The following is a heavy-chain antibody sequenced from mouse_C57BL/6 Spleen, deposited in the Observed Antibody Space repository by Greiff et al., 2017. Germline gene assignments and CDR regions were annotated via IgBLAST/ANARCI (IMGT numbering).Heavy chain of an antibody. CDR1: GYTFTSYW. V-gene: IGHV1-69*01. D-gene: IGHD2-4*01. CDR2: IDPSDSYT. Sequence: QVQLQQPGAELVMPGASVKLSCKASGYTFTSYWMHLVKQRPGQGLEWIGEIDPSDSYTNYNQKFKGKSTLTVDKSSSTAYMQLSSLTSEDSAVYYCARYDYDEAWFAYWGQGTLVTVSA. J-gene: IGHJ3*01. CDR3: ARYDYDEAWFAY.